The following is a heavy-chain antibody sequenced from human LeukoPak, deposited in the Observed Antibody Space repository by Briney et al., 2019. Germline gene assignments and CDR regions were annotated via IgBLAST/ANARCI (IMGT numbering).Heavy chain of an antibody. D-gene: IGHD3-22*01. CDR3: AKSNYDSSGYWYGNAFDI. CDR2: INSDGSST. J-gene: IGHJ3*02. V-gene: IGHV3-74*01. Sequence: GGSLRLSCAASGFTFSSYWMHWVRQAPGKGLVWVSRINSDGSSTSYADSAKGRFTISRDNSKNTLYLQMNSPRAEETAVYYCAKSNYDSSGYWYGNAFDIWGQGTMVTVSS. CDR1: GFTFSSYW.